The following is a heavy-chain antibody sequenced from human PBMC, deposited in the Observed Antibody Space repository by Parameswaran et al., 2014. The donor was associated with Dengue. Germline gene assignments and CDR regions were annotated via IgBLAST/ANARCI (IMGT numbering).Heavy chain of an antibody. D-gene: IGHD5-18*01. J-gene: IGHJ4*02. CDR3: ARLEQEYSNLDY. CDR2: IIPIFGTA. Sequence: SWVRQAPGQGLEWMGGIIPIFGTANYAQKFQGRVTITADESTSTAYMELSSLRSEDTAVYYCARLEQEYSNLDYWGQGTLVTVSS. V-gene: IGHV1-69*01.